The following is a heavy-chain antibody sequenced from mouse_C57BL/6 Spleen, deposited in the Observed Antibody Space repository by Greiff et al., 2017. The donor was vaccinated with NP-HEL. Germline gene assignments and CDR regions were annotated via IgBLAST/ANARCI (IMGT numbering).Heavy chain of an antibody. CDR2: IYPGSGST. J-gene: IGHJ2*01. V-gene: IGHV1-55*01. Sequence: QVQLQQPGAELVKPGASVKMSCKASGYTFTSYWITWVKQRPGQGLEWIGDIYPGSGSTNYNEKFKSKATLTVDTSSSTAYMQLSSLTSEDSAVYYCARGGITTRGFDYWGQGTTLTVSS. CDR1: GYTFTSYW. CDR3: ARGGITTRGFDY. D-gene: IGHD2-4*01.